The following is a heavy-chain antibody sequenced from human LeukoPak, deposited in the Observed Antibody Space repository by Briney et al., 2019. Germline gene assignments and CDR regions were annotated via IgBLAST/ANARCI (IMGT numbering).Heavy chain of an antibody. CDR3: ARERVGATSSGGFDY. Sequence: GGSLRLSCAASGFTFRSYAMHWVRQAPGKGLEWVSSISSSSSYIYYADSVKGRFTISRDNAKNSLYLQMNSLRAEDTAVYYCARERVGATSSGGFDYWGQGTLVTVSS. CDR1: GFTFRSYA. J-gene: IGHJ4*02. D-gene: IGHD1-26*01. CDR2: ISSSSSYI. V-gene: IGHV3-21*01.